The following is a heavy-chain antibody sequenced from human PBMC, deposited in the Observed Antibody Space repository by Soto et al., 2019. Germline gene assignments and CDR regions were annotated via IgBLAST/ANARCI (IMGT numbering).Heavy chain of an antibody. Sequence: GGSLRLSCAASGFTFSSYAMHWVRQAPGKGLEWVAVTSYDGSNKYYADSVKGRFTISRDNSKNTLYLQMNSLRAEDTAVYYCAKEGVPAAVYQYYMDVWGKGTTVTVSS. V-gene: IGHV3-30*18. J-gene: IGHJ6*03. CDR3: AKEGVPAAVYQYYMDV. D-gene: IGHD2-2*01. CDR2: TSYDGSNK. CDR1: GFTFSSYA.